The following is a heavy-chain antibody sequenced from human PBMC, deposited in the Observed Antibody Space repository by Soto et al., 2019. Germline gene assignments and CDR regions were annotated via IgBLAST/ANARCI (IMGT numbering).Heavy chain of an antibody. CDR2: IYYIGST. Sequence: SETLSLTCTVSGGSISSGGYFWSWIRQHPGKGLEWIGYIYYIGSTYYNPSLKSRVTISVDTSKNQFSLKLTSVTAADTAVYYCARERYCSGGSCYSGWFDPWGQGTLVTVSS. V-gene: IGHV4-31*03. CDR3: ARERYCSGGSCYSGWFDP. J-gene: IGHJ5*02. CDR1: GGSISSGGYF. D-gene: IGHD2-15*01.